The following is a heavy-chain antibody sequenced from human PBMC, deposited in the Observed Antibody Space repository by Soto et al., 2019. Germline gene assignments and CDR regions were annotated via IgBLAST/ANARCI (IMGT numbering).Heavy chain of an antibody. CDR2: IYYSGST. D-gene: IGHD3-22*01. Sequence: SQTLSLTCTVSGGSISSSSYYLGSIRQPPGRALEGIASIYYSGSTYYNPSLKSRVTISVHTSKNQFSLKLSSVTAADTAVYYCARHERDYYDSSGAYFDYWGQGTLVTAPQ. CDR1: GGSISSSSYY. J-gene: IGHJ4*02. V-gene: IGHV4-39*01. CDR3: ARHERDYYDSSGAYFDY.